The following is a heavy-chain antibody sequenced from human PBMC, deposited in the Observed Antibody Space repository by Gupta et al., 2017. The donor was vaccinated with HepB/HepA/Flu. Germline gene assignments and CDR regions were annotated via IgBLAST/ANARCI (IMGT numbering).Heavy chain of an antibody. D-gene: IGHD3-3*01. J-gene: IGHJ6*03. V-gene: IGHV3-23*01. Sequence: EVQLLESGGGLVQPGGSLRLSCAASGFSFSGNAMGWVRQAPGKGLEGVSGIGSDMRAHYSDSVRGRFTISRDNSKNTLYLQMNGLRAEDTAIYYCAKDLFFWSAMDVWGKGTTVTVSS. CDR3: AKDLFFWSAMDV. CDR1: GFSFSGNA. CDR2: IGSDMRA.